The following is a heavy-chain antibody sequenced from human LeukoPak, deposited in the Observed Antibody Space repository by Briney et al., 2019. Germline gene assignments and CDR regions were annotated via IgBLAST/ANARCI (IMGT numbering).Heavy chain of an antibody. V-gene: IGHV4-34*01. D-gene: IGHD5-12*01. CDR3: ARGNPTLDIVATTYYYYGMDV. CDR1: GGPFSGYY. Sequence: SETLSLTCAVYGGPFSGYYWSWIRQPPGKGLEWIGEINHSGSTNYNPSLKSRVTISVDTSKNQFSLKLSSVTAADTAVYYCARGNPTLDIVATTYYYYGMDVWGKGTTVTVSS. J-gene: IGHJ6*04. CDR2: INHSGST.